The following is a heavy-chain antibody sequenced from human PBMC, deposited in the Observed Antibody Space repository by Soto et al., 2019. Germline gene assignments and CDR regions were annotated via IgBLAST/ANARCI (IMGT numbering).Heavy chain of an antibody. Sequence: PGGSLRLSCAASGFTFSSYGMHWVRQAPGKGLEWVAVISYDGSNKYYADSVKGRFTISRDNSKNTLYLQMNSLRAEDTAVYYCATGRVVPADSIMYYYYYYGMDVWGQGTQVTVSS. V-gene: IGHV3-30*03. CDR3: ATGRVVPADSIMYYYYYYGMDV. D-gene: IGHD2-2*01. CDR2: ISYDGSNK. J-gene: IGHJ6*02. CDR1: GFTFSSYG.